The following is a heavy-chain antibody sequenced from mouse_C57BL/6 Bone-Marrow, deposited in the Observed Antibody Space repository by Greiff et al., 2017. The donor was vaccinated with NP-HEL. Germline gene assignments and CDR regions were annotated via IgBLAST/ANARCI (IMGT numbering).Heavy chain of an antibody. Sequence: EVMLVKSGGGLVKPGGSLKLSCAASGFTFSDYGMHWVRQAPEKGLEWVAYISSGSSTIYYADTVKGRFTISRDNAKNTLFLQMTSLRSEDTAMYYCARHRYGNYWDYWGQGTTLTVSS. V-gene: IGHV5-17*01. CDR2: ISSGSSTI. D-gene: IGHD2-1*01. J-gene: IGHJ2*01. CDR3: ARHRYGNYWDY. CDR1: GFTFSDYG.